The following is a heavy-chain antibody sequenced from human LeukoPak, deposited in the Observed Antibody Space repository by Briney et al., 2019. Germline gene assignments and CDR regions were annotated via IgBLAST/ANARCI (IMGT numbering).Heavy chain of an antibody. CDR3: ARAGSGSGWYFDY. J-gene: IGHJ4*02. D-gene: IGHD6-19*01. CDR2: ISPYNGNT. V-gene: IGHV1-18*01. CDR1: GYDFTSVG. Sequence: AAVKVSCKASGYDFTSVGITWVRRAPGPGLEWMGWISPYNGNTRYAQKFHGRVAMTTDTSTTTAYMELRGLRFNDTAVYYCARAGSGSGWYFDYWGQGTLVTVSS.